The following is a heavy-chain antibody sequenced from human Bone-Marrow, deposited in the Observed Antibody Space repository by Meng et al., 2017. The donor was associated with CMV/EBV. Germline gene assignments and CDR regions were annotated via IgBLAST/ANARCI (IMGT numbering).Heavy chain of an antibody. J-gene: IGHJ6*02. Sequence: GESLKISCAASGFTFSSYSMNWVRQAPGKGLEWVSYISSSSSTIYYADSVKGRFTISRENAKNSLYLQMNSLRAEDTAVYYCAREDGFPYYYDSSGYYYEGGDMDYYYYGMDVWGQGTTVTVSS. CDR2: ISSSSSTI. D-gene: IGHD3-22*01. CDR1: GFTFSSYS. V-gene: IGHV3-48*04. CDR3: AREDGFPYYYDSSGYYYEGGDMDYYYYGMDV.